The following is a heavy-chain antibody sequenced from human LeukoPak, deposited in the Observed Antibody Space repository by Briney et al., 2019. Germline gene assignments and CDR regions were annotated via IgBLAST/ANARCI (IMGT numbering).Heavy chain of an antibody. Sequence: NPSETLSLTCTVSGGSISSYYWSWIRQPAGKGLEWIGRIYTSGSTNYNPSLKSRVTMSVDTSKNQFSLKLSSVTAADTAVYYCARALTYYYGSGSYASCAFDIWGQGTMVTVSS. J-gene: IGHJ3*02. CDR1: GGSISSYY. CDR3: ARALTYYYGSGSYASCAFDI. CDR2: IYTSGST. V-gene: IGHV4-4*07. D-gene: IGHD3-10*01.